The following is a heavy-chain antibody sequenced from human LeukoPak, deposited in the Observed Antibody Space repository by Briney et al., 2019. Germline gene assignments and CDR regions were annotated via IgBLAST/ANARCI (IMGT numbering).Heavy chain of an antibody. Sequence: PGGSLRLSCAASGFTFTSYWMSWVRQAPGKGLEWVANIKQDGSEKYYVDSVKGRFTISRDNAKNSLYLQMNSLRAEDTAVYYCARAHITYDSSGYYYVDWFDPWGQGTLVIVSS. CDR1: GFTFTSYW. CDR3: ARAHITYDSSGYYYVDWFDP. D-gene: IGHD3-22*01. V-gene: IGHV3-7*01. CDR2: IKQDGSEK. J-gene: IGHJ5*02.